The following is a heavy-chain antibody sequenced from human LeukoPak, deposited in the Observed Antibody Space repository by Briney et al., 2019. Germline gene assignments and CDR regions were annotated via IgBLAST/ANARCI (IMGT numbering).Heavy chain of an antibody. Sequence: ASVKVSCKASGYTFTGYYMHWVRQAPGQGLEWMGWINPNSGGTNYAQKFQGRVTMTRDTSISTAYMELSRLRSDDTAVYYCACAYSYGYHGHFDYWGQGTLVTVSS. D-gene: IGHD5-18*01. CDR3: ACAYSYGYHGHFDY. CDR1: GYTFTGYY. V-gene: IGHV1-2*02. J-gene: IGHJ4*02. CDR2: INPNSGGT.